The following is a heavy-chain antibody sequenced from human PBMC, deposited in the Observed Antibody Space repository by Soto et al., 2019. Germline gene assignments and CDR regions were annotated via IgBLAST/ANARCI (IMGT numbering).Heavy chain of an antibody. Sequence: SETLSLTCTVSGGSISSYYWSWIRQPPGKGLEWIGYIYYSGSTNYNPSLKSRVTISVDTSKNQFSLKLSSVTAADTAVYYCARGYGDYFDYWGQGTLVTVSS. CDR1: GGSISSYY. D-gene: IGHD4-17*01. CDR3: ARGYGDYFDY. CDR2: IYYSGST. V-gene: IGHV4-59*01. J-gene: IGHJ4*02.